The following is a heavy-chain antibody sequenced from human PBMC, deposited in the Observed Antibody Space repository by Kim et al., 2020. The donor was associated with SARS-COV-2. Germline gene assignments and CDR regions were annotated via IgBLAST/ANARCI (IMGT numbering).Heavy chain of an antibody. CDR3: ARVAGLRFLEWQPPIGWFDP. V-gene: IGHV3-48*03. J-gene: IGHJ5*02. D-gene: IGHD3-3*01. Sequence: GGSLRLSCAASGFTFSSYEMNWVRQAPGKGLEWVSYISSSGSTIYYADSVKGRFTISRDNAKNSLYLQMNSLRAEDTAVYYCARVAGLRFLEWQPPIGWFDPWGQGTLVTVSS. CDR2: ISSSGSTI. CDR1: GFTFSSYE.